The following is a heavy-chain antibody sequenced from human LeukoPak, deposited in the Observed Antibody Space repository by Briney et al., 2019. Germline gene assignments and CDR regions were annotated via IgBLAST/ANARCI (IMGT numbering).Heavy chain of an antibody. J-gene: IGHJ6*02. CDR3: ARRVIPAYDSSGYYWVGEYYYYYGMDV. V-gene: IGHV1-8*02. CDR1: GYTFTSYD. D-gene: IGHD3-22*01. CDR2: MNPNSGNT. Sequence: GASVKVSCKASGYTFTSYDINWVRQATGQGLEWMGWMNPNSGNTGYAQKFQGRVTMTRNTSISTAYMELSSLRSEDTAVYYCARRVIPAYDSSGYYWVGEYYYYYGMDVWGQGTTVTVSS.